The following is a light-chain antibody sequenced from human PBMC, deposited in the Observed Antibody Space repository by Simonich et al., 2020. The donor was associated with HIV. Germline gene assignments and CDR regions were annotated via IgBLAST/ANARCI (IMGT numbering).Light chain of an antibody. Sequence: EIVMTQSPATLSVSPGERATLSCRASQSVSNNLAWYQQKPGQAPRLLMHGASTRASGIPARFSGSGSGTEFTLTISRLEPEDFAVYYCQQYGSSPGTFGQGTKVEIK. CDR1: QSVSNN. J-gene: IGKJ1*01. CDR3: QQYGSSPGT. V-gene: IGKV3-15*01. CDR2: GAS.